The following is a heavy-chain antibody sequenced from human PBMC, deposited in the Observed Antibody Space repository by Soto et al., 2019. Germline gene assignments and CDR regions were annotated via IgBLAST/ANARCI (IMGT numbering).Heavy chain of an antibody. J-gene: IGHJ6*02. CDR1: GLIFSDYH. Sequence: EVQLVESGGGLVQPGGSLRLSCAASGLIFSDYHMDWVRQAPGKGLEWVGRIRRKANSYTTEYAGSVKGRFTISRDDSKNSLYLQMNSLKSEDTAVYYCAMLGGWSGGSSGMEVWGQGTTVTVSS. CDR3: AMLGGWSGGSSGMEV. D-gene: IGHD6-19*01. CDR2: IRRKANSYTT. V-gene: IGHV3-72*01.